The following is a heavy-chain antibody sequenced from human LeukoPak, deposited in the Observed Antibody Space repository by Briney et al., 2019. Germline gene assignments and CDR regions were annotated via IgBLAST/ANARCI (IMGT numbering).Heavy chain of an antibody. CDR1: GYTFTSYY. CDR2: INPSGGST. CDR3: ARVGYSSSWYASFDY. V-gene: IGHV1-46*01. D-gene: IGHD6-13*01. J-gene: IGHJ4*02. Sequence: ASVKVSCKASGYTFTSYYMHWVRQAPGQGLEWMGIINPSGGSTSYAQKFQGRVTMTRDTSTSTVYTELSSLRSEDTAVYYCARVGYSSSWYASFDYWGQGTLVTVSS.